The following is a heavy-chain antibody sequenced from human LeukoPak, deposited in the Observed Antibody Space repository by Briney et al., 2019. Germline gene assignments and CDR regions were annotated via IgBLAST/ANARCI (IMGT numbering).Heavy chain of an antibody. CDR1: GFTFSSYA. Sequence: PGGSLRLSCAASGFTFSSYAMHWVRQAPGKGLEWVAVISYDGSNKYYADSVKGRFTISRDNSKNTLYLQMNSLRAEDTAVYYCARESRCSGGSCWIDYWGQGTLVTVSS. CDR3: ARESRCSGGSCWIDY. D-gene: IGHD2-15*01. J-gene: IGHJ4*02. V-gene: IGHV3-30-3*01. CDR2: ISYDGSNK.